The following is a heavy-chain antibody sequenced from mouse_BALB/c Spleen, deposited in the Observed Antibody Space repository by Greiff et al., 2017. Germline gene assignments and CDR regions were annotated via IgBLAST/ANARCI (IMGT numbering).Heavy chain of an antibody. V-gene: IGHV5-6-2*01. D-gene: IGHD1-1*01. CDR2: INSNGGST. CDR3: ARREVVEYYYAMDY. J-gene: IGHJ4*01. CDR1: GFTFSSYY. Sequence: EVQGVESGGGLVKLGGSLKLSCAASGFTFSSYYMSWVRQTPEKRLELVAAINSNGGSTYYPDTVKGRFTISRDNAKNTLYLQMSSLKSEDTALYYCARREVVEYYYAMDYWGQGTSVTVSS.